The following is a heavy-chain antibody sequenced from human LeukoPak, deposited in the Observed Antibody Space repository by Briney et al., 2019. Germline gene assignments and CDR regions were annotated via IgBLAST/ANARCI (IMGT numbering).Heavy chain of an antibody. J-gene: IGHJ4*02. Sequence: GRSLRLSSAASGFTFDDYAMHWVRQAPGKGLEWVSGISWNSGSIGYADSVKGRFTISRDNAKNSLYLQMNSLRAEDTALYYCAKAYPRGSYFLLFGYYFDYWGQGTLVTVSS. CDR2: ISWNSGSI. D-gene: IGHD1-26*01. CDR1: GFTFDDYA. CDR3: AKAYPRGSYFLLFGYYFDY. V-gene: IGHV3-9*01.